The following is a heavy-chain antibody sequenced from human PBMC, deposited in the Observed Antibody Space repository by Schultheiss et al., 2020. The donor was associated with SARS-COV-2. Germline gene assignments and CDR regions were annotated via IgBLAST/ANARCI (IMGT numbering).Heavy chain of an antibody. CDR2: ISSSSSYI. V-gene: IGHV3-21*01. Sequence: RGSLRLSCAASGFTFSSYSMNWVRQAPGKGLEWVSSISSSSSYIYYADSVKGRFTISRDNAKSTLYLQMNSLTVDDTAVYFCVRQGRAWYSDTWGQGTLVTVSS. CDR3: VRQGRAWYSDT. J-gene: IGHJ5*02. D-gene: IGHD6-19*01. CDR1: GFTFSSYS.